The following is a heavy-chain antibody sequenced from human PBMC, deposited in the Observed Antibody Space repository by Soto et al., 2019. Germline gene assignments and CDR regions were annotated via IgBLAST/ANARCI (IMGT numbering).Heavy chain of an antibody. V-gene: IGHV3-74*01. CDR2: IKRDGSSI. CDR3: ARMVGGVGDLNY. CDR1: GFTFSNYW. D-gene: IGHD2-15*01. Sequence: EVQLVESGGGLVQPGGSLRLSCAASGFTFSNYWMDWVRQAPGKGLVWVSRIKRDGSSISYADSVKGRVTISRDNAKNSLYRQMSSLRAEDTAVVYCARMVGGVGDLNYWGQGTLVPVP. J-gene: IGHJ4*02.